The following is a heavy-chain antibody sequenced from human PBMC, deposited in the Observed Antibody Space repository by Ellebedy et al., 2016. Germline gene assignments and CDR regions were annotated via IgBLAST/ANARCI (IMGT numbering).Heavy chain of an antibody. CDR2: ITSSGSNI. CDR3: ARGVGGTSLNWFDP. Sequence: GGSLRLXXTASELNLGNYFMSWVRQAPGQGLEWVSSITSSGSNIFYADSVRGRFTISRDNAKNSLFLQMNSLRAEDTAVYYCARGVGGTSLNWFDPWGQGTLVTVSS. CDR1: ELNLGNYF. V-gene: IGHV3-21*01. D-gene: IGHD3-16*01. J-gene: IGHJ5*02.